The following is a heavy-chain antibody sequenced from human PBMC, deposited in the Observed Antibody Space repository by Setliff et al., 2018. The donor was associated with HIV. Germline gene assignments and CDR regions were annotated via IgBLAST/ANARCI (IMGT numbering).Heavy chain of an antibody. CDR3: ARSRSTRDAFDI. CDR1: GGSISSSVYY. V-gene: IGHV4-39*01. D-gene: IGHD1-1*01. CDR2: IYYSGST. J-gene: IGHJ3*02. Sequence: PSETLSLTCTVSGGSISSSVYYWGWIRQPPGKGLEWIGNIYYSGSTYYNPSLKSRITISVDTSKNQFSLKLNSVTASDTAVYYCARSRSTRDAFDIWGQGTMVTVSS.